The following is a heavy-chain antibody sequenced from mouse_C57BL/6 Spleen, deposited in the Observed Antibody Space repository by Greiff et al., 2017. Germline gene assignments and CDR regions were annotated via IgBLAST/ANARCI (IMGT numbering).Heavy chain of an antibody. CDR2: IYPSDSET. D-gene: IGHD2-10*02. V-gene: IGHV1-61*01. CDR1: GYTFTSYW. Sequence: VQLQQSGAELVRPGSSVKLSCKASGYTFTSYWMDWVKQRPGQGLEWIGNIYPSDSETHYNQKFKDKATLTVDKSSSTAYMQLSSLTSEDSAVYYCARGGPRDYFDYWGQGTTLTVSS. CDR3: ARGGPRDYFDY. J-gene: IGHJ2*01.